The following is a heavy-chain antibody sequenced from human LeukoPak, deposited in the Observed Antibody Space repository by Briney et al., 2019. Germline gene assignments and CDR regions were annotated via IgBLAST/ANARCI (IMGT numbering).Heavy chain of an antibody. CDR1: GFTFSDYY. Sequence: PGGSLRLSCAASGFTFSDYYTSWIRQAPGKGLEWVSYISSSSTYTNYADSVKGRFTISRDNAKNSLYLQMNSLRAEDTAVYYCARSLRRDCYSTSCWAALDIWGQGTMVTVSS. D-gene: IGHD2-2*01. V-gene: IGHV3-11*03. J-gene: IGHJ3*02. CDR2: ISSSSTYT. CDR3: ARSLRRDCYSTSCWAALDI.